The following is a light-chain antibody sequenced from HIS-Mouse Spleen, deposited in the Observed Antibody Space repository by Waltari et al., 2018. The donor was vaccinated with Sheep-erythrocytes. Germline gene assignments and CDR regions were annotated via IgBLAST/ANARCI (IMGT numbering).Light chain of an antibody. CDR2: LGS. V-gene: IGKV2-28*01. Sequence: DIVMTQSPLSLPVTPVEPASISCRSSQSLLHSNGYNYLDWYLQKPGQSPQLLIYLGSNRASGVPDRFSGSGSGTDVTLKISRVEAEDVGVYYCMQALQTPWTFGQGTKVEIK. CDR3: MQALQTPWT. J-gene: IGKJ1*01. CDR1: QSLLHSNGYNY.